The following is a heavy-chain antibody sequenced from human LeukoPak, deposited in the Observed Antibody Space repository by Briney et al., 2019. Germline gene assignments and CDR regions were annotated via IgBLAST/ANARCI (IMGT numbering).Heavy chain of an antibody. Sequence: SETLSLTCTVSGGSISSSSYYWGWIRQPPGKGLEWIGSIYYSGSTYYNPSLKSRVTISVDTSKNQFSLKLSSVTAADTAVYYCARHAPNWDGIDYWGQGTLVTVSS. CDR3: ARHAPNWDGIDY. V-gene: IGHV4-39*01. D-gene: IGHD1-1*01. CDR2: IYYSGST. CDR1: GGSISSSSYY. J-gene: IGHJ4*02.